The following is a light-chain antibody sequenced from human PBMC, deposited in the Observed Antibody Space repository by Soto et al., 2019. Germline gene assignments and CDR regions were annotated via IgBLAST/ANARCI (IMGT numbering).Light chain of an antibody. V-gene: IGKV1-5*01. CDR1: QSVRSW. J-gene: IGKJ1*01. Sequence: IQLTQSPSSLSASVGDRVTITFRASQSVRSWLAWYQQKPGTAPKLLIFDASRLESGVPSRFSGSGSGTEFTLTISSLQPDDFATYYCQQYNSHSETFGQGTKVDIK. CDR2: DAS. CDR3: QQYNSHSET.